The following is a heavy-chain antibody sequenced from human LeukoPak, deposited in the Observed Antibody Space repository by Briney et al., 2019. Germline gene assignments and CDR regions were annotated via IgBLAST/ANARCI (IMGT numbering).Heavy chain of an antibody. Sequence: PGGSLRLSCAASGFTFSSYGMHWVRQAPGKGLEWVSFIQYDGSNKFYVDSVKGRFTISRDNSKNTLYLRMNSLRTEDTAVYYCAKDDFYYGSGSSPDYWGQGTLVTVSS. J-gene: IGHJ4*02. CDR2: IQYDGSNK. D-gene: IGHD3-10*01. V-gene: IGHV3-30*02. CDR1: GFTFSSYG. CDR3: AKDDFYYGSGSSPDY.